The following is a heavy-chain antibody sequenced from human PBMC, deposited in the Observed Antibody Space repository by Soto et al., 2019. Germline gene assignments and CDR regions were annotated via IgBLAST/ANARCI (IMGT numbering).Heavy chain of an antibody. Sequence: SETHSLTITFSWGYLGRGGYYSSWVRQHPGKGLEWIGYIYYSGSTYYNPSLKSRVTISVDTSKNQFSLKLSSVTAADTAVYYCARGGRRSPGMDVWGQGTTVTVSS. CDR3: ARGGRRSPGMDV. CDR2: IYYSGST. J-gene: IGHJ6*02. V-gene: IGHV4-31*03. CDR1: WGYLGRGGYY.